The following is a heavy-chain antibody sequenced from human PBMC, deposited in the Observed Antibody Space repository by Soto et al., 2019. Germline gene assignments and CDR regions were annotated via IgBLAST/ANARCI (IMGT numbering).Heavy chain of an antibody. CDR1: GGTFSSYA. V-gene: IGHV1-69*13. J-gene: IGHJ3*02. D-gene: IGHD1-26*01. CDR2: IIPIFGTA. CDR3: ARFGSSGRGNDAFDI. Sequence: SVKVSCKASGGTFSSYAISWVRQAPGQGLEWMGGIIPIFGTANYAQKFQGRVTITADESTSTAYMELSSLRSEDTAVYYCARFGSSGRGNDAFDIWGQGTMVTVSS.